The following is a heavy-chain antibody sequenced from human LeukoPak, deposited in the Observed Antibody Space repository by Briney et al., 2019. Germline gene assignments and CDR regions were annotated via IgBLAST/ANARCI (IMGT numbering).Heavy chain of an antibody. J-gene: IGHJ4*02. CDR3: AKKLSNYFDS. CDR2: ISTSGESA. CDR1: GFTFSSYA. D-gene: IGHD6-6*01. Sequence: GGSLRLSCPVSGFTFSSYAMSWVRQAPGRGLEWVSVISTSGESAYYADSVKGRFTISRDNSKNTLFLQMNSLRAEDTAVYYCAKKLSNYFDSWGQGTLVTVSS. V-gene: IGHV3-23*01.